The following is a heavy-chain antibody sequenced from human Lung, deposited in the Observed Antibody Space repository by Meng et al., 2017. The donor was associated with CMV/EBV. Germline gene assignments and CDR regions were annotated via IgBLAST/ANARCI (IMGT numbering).Heavy chain of an antibody. Sequence: GGSLRLXXVESGFTFSRYGMHWVRQAPGKGLEWVAFVRNDGSKKYYADSVKGRFTISRDNSKNTLYLQTNSLRSEDTAVYFCAKDDDSAGYYFAYYWGQGXLVTVSS. J-gene: IGHJ4*02. D-gene: IGHD3-9*01. CDR1: GFTFSRYG. CDR3: AKDDDSAGYYFAYY. CDR2: VRNDGSKK. V-gene: IGHV3-30*02.